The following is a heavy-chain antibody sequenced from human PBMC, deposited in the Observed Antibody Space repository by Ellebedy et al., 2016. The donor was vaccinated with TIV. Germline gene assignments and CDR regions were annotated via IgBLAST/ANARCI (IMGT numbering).Heavy chain of an antibody. D-gene: IGHD2-2*01. J-gene: IGHJ4*02. Sequence: SETLSLTCAVYGGSFIGYYWSWIRQPLGKGLEWIGEINHSGSTNYNPSLKSRVTISVDTSKNQFSLKLSSVTAADTAVYYCARVYCSSTSCRFDYWGQGTLVTVSS. CDR3: ARVYCSSTSCRFDY. CDR1: GGSFIGYY. V-gene: IGHV4-34*01. CDR2: INHSGST.